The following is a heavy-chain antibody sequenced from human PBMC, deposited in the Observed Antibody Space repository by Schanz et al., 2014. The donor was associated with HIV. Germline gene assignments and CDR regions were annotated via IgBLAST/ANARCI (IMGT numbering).Heavy chain of an antibody. CDR3: TRDVLYYGGYYFDS. CDR1: GFTFSDYW. J-gene: IGHJ4*02. D-gene: IGHD1-26*01. Sequence: EVQLVESGGGLVQPGGSLRLSCAASGFTFSDYWMSWVRQTPGKGLEWVANIKQDGGEKHYVDSVKGRFTISRDNVKNSLYLQMNPVTAEDTAIYFCTRDVLYYGGYYFDSWGQGILVTVSS. CDR2: IKQDGGEK. V-gene: IGHV3-7*01.